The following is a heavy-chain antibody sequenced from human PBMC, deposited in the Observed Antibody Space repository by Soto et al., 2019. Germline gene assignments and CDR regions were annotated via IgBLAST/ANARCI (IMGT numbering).Heavy chain of an antibody. CDR3: ASWELLWLAVSYGMDV. CDR2: ISSSSSTI. V-gene: IGHV3-48*02. Sequence: LRLSCAASGFTFSSYSMNWVRQAPGKGLEWVSYISSSSSTIYYADSVKGRFTISRDNAKNSLYLQMNSLRDEDTAAYYCASWELLWLAVSYGMDVWGQRTTVTVSS. CDR1: GFTFSSYS. J-gene: IGHJ6*01. D-gene: IGHD1-26*01.